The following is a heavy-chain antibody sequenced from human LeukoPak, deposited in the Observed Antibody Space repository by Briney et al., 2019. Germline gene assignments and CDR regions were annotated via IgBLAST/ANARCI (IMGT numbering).Heavy chain of an antibody. D-gene: IGHD3-9*01. J-gene: IGHJ4*02. CDR3: ARDLHTYYDILTGYYIPRGIDY. CDR2: ISYDGSNK. Sequence: GGSLRLSCAASGFTFSSYWMSWVRQAPGKGLEWVAVISYDGSNKYYADSVKGRFTISRDNSKNTLYLQMNSLRAEDTAVYYCARDLHTYYDILTGYYIPRGIDYWGQGTLVTVSS. V-gene: IGHV3-30*03. CDR1: GFTFSSYW.